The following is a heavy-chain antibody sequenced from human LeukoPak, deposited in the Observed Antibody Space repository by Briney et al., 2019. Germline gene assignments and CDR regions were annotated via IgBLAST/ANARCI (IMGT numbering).Heavy chain of an antibody. J-gene: IGHJ4*02. CDR1: GVTFSRYW. D-gene: IGHD2-15*01. CDR3: VREPCCSGGSCYTSGFDC. V-gene: IGHV3-74*01. CDR2: IKNGGSRT. Sequence: GGSLRLSCAASGVTFSRYWMHWVRQAPGKGLVWVSRIKNGGSRTTYADAVKGRFTISRDNAKNTLYLQMNSLSADDTAVYYCVREPCCSGGSCYTSGFDCWGQGTLVTVSS.